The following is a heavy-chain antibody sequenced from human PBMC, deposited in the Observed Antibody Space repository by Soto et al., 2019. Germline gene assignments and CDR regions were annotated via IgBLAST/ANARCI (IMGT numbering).Heavy chain of an antibody. CDR3: ARHEGWTGPDQ. D-gene: IGHD2-8*02. Sequence: SETLSLTCAVSGASIGSGGWWSGVRQPPGKGLEWIAEIFHDGNTNYSPSLKSRVIISVDKSQNQFSLNVYSVTAADTAVYYCARHEGWTGPDQWGQGTLVTVSS. CDR1: GASIGSGGW. V-gene: IGHV4-4*02. CDR2: IFHDGNT. J-gene: IGHJ5*02.